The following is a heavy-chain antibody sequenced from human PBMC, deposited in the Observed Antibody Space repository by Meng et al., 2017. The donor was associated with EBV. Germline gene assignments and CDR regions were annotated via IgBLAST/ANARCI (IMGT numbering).Heavy chain of an antibody. D-gene: IGHD6-19*01. CDR3: ARVGIAVAGTGDY. CDR1: GYTFSGYY. CDR2: INPNSGGT. Sequence: VKLVQSGGGVKKPGASVKVSCKASGYTFSGYYMHWVRQAPGQGLEWMGRINPNSGGTNYAQKFQGRVTMTRDMSISTAYMELSRLRSDDTAVYYCARVGIAVAGTGDYWGQGTLVTVSS. V-gene: IGHV1-2*02. J-gene: IGHJ4*02.